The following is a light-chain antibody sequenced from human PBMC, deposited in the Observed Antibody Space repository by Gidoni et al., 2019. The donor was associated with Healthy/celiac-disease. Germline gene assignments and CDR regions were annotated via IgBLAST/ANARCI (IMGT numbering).Light chain of an antibody. CDR1: QSVSSY. CDR2: DAS. J-gene: IGKJ4*01. V-gene: IGKV3-11*01. CDR3: QQRSNWPPL. Sequence: EIVLTQSPATLSLSPGERATLSCRASQSVSSYLAWYQQKPGQAPRLLIYDASNRATGIPARFSGSGSGTDFTLTISSLEPEDFAVYYCQQRSNWPPLFXGXTKVEI.